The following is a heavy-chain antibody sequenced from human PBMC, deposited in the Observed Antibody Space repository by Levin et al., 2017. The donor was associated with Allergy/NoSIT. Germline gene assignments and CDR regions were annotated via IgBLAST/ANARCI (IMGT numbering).Heavy chain of an antibody. V-gene: IGHV3-74*01. CDR3: ARAYSQSYYFDY. CDR1: GFTFSSYW. J-gene: IGHJ4*02. Sequence: GESLKISCAASGFTFSSYWMHWVRQAPGKGLVWVSRINSDGSSTSYADSVKGRFTISRDNAKNTLYLQMNSLRAEDTAVYYCARAYSQSYYFDYWGQGTLVTVSS. CDR2: INSDGSST. D-gene: IGHD1-26*01.